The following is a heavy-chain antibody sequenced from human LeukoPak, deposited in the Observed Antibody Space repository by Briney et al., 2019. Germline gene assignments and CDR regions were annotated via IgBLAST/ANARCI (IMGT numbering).Heavy chain of an antibody. CDR1: GGSISIYY. D-gene: IGHD3-10*01. CDR3: VRDRELNY. CDR2: TYNSGST. J-gene: IGHJ4*02. Sequence: SETLSLTCTVSGGSISIYYWSWIRQPPGKGLEWLGYTYNSGSTLYNPSLKSRATISVDTSRNEFSLRLTSVTAADAAVYYCVRDRELNYWGQGTLVTVSS. V-gene: IGHV4-59*01.